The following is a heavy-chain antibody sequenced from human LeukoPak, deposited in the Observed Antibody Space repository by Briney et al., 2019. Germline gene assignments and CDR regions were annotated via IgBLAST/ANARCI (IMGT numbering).Heavy chain of an antibody. D-gene: IGHD6-13*01. CDR2: ISSSNTYI. CDR3: AKGGDSSSWYGFGYFDY. V-gene: IGHV3-21*04. Sequence: GGSLRLSCTASGFTFNRYSMNWVRQAPGKGLEWVSSISSSNTYIYYADSVKGRFTISRDNSKNTLYLQMNSLRAEDTAVYYCAKGGDSSSWYGFGYFDYWGQGTLVTVSS. CDR1: GFTFNRYS. J-gene: IGHJ4*02.